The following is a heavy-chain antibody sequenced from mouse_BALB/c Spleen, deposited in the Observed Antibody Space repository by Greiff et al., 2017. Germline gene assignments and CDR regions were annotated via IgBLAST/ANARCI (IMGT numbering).Heavy chain of an antibody. V-gene: IGHV5-12-1*01. CDR1: GFAFSSYD. Sequence: EVQGVESGGGLVKPGGSLKLSCAASGFAFSSYDMSWVRQTPEKRLEWVAYISSGGGSTYYPDTVKGRFTISRDNAKNTLYLQMSSLKSEDTAMYYCARHRISTGDYAMDYWGQGTSVTVSS. CDR3: ARHRISTGDYAMDY. J-gene: IGHJ4*01. D-gene: IGHD4-1*02. CDR2: ISSGGGST.